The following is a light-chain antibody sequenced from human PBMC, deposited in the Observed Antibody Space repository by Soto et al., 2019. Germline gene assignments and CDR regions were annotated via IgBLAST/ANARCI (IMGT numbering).Light chain of an antibody. CDR1: QTIRNY. V-gene: IGKV1-39*01. CDR3: QQSYSTPR. J-gene: IGKJ4*01. Sequence: DIQMTQSPSPLYASLWDRFTITFRASQTIRNYLNWYQQKPGEAPKLLIYAASRLQSGVPSRFSGSGSGTDFTLTINTLQPEDIATYYCQQSYSTPRFGGGTKVDIK. CDR2: AAS.